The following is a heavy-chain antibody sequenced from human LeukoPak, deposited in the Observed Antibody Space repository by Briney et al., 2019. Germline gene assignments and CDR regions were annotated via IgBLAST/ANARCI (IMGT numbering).Heavy chain of an antibody. CDR2: INPNSGGT. V-gene: IGHV1-2*02. D-gene: IGHD5-12*01. CDR1: GYTFTGYY. Sequence: ASVKVSCMASGYTFTGYYMHWVRQAPGQGLEGMGWINPNSGGTNYAQKFQGRVTMTRDTSTSTVYMELSSLRSEDTAVYYCARDLSITGGYDFAFDIWGQGTMVTVSS. CDR3: ARDLSITGGYDFAFDI. J-gene: IGHJ3*02.